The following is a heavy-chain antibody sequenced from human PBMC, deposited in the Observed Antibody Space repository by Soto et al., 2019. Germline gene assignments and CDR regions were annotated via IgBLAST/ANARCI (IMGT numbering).Heavy chain of an antibody. J-gene: IGHJ4*02. CDR1: GFTFSSYG. Sequence: GGSLRLSCAASGFTFSSYGMHWVRQAPGKGLEWVAVISYDGSNKYYADSVKGRFTISRDNSKNTLYLQMNSLRAEDTAVYYCAKDLVNYDPISNTFDYWGQGTLVTVSS. CDR3: AKDLVNYDPISNTFDY. D-gene: IGHD1-7*01. CDR2: ISYDGSNK. V-gene: IGHV3-30*18.